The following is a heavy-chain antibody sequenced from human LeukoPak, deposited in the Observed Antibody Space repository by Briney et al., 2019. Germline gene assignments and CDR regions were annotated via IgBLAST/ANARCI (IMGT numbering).Heavy chain of an antibody. J-gene: IGHJ4*02. CDR2: INHSGST. D-gene: IGHD6-19*01. V-gene: IGHV4-34*01. CDR1: GGSFSGDY. CDR3: ARSTPKYSSARLDY. Sequence: SETLSLTCAVYGGSFSGDYWSWIRQPPGKGLEWIGEINHSGSTNYNPSLKSRVTISVDTSKNQFSLKLSSVTAADTAVYYCARSTPKYSSARLDYWGQGTLVTVSS.